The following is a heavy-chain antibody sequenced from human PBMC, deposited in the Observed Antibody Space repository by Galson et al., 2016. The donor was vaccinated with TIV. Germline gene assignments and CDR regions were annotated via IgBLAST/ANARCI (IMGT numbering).Heavy chain of an antibody. D-gene: IGHD6-6*01. Sequence: QSGAEVKIPGASVKVSCQASGYTFSNFAITWVRQAPGQGLEWMGYMSAYSGASNYAQEFQGRVTITTDTSTSTAYMELRNLRFDDTAVYYCARYSSTSSRRVDYWGQGTLVTVSA. V-gene: IGHV1-18*01. CDR2: MSAYSGAS. CDR1: GYTFSNFA. J-gene: IGHJ4*02. CDR3: ARYSSTSSRRVDY.